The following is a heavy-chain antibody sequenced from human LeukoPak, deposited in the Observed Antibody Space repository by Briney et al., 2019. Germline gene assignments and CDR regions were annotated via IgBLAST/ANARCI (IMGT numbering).Heavy chain of an antibody. D-gene: IGHD6-19*01. CDR3: DRIMESSGWCVDS. V-gene: IGHV3-23*01. Sequence: GGTLGLSCADSGVTFSSYPMSCVRQAAGKGLGWVSAISGSDGITYYADPVNGGFTISRDNSRHKLFLQMNSLRVDATAVYYCDRIMESSGWCVDSWGEGTLVTVSS. CDR1: GVTFSSYP. CDR2: ISGSDGIT. J-gene: IGHJ4*02.